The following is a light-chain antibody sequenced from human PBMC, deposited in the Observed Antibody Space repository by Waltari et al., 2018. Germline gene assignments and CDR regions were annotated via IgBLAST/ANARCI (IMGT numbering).Light chain of an antibody. Sequence: DIVMALSPDCLAVSMGERATITCKSSQSVFSSSNDKSYLSLYQQKLRQPPKLLIYWASTRESGVPDRFSGSGSGTDFTLPINSLQAEDVAVYYCQQYYRTPQTFGQVTKVEVK. V-gene: IGKV4-1*01. CDR2: WAS. CDR1: QSVFSSSNDKSY. J-gene: IGKJ1*01. CDR3: QQYYRTPQT.